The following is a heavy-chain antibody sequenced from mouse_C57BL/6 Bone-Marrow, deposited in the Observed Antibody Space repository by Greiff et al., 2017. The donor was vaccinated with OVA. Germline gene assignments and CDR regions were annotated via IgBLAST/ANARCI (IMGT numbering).Heavy chain of an antibody. V-gene: IGHV6-3*01. CDR3: TGQFRLSLFAY. CDR2: IRLKSDNYAT. D-gene: IGHD3-2*02. CDR1: GFTFSNYW. Sequence: EVKLMESGGGLVQPGGSMKLSCVASGFTFSNYWMNWVRQSPEKGLEWVAQIRLKSDNYATHYAESVKGRFTISRDDSKSSVYLQMNNLRAEDTGIYYCTGQFRLSLFAYWGQGTLVTVSA. J-gene: IGHJ3*01.